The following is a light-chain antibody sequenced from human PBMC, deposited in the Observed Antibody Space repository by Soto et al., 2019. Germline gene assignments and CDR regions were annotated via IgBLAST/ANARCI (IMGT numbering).Light chain of an antibody. CDR2: KGS. J-gene: IGKJ3*01. Sequence: DIVLTQSPAFLSLSPGDRATLSCRATESISIYLAWFQQKPGQAPRLLIYKGSKRAPGVPARFSGSGSETDFTLTIDTLKPEDSGVYYCRHRNNWPTSGPGTKVDIK. CDR1: ESISIY. CDR3: RHRNNWPT. V-gene: IGKV3-11*01.